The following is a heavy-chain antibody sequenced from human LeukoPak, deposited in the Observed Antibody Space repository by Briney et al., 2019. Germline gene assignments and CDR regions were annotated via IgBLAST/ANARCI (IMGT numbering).Heavy chain of an antibody. J-gene: IGHJ5*02. Sequence: PSETLSLTCTVSGGSISTCYWSWVRQPPGKGLEWIGYIQNSVTSYTDNPSLQSRVTISVDTSKNQFSLRVTSVTAADTAVYYCVRSPQLDPWGQGTLVTVSS. CDR3: VRSPQLDP. CDR1: GGSISTCY. V-gene: IGHV4-59*01. CDR2: IQNSVTSY.